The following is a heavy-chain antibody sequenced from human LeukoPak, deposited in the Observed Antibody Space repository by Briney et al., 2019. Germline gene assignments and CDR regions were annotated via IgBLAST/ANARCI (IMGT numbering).Heavy chain of an antibody. V-gene: IGHV4-34*01. CDR1: GGSFSGYY. Sequence: PSETLSLTCAVYGGSFSGYYWSWIRQPPGKGLEWIGEVNHSGSTNYNPSLKSRVTISVDTSKNQFSLKLSSVTAADTAVYYCARGQPEGPTDYWGQGTLVTVSS. CDR3: ARGQPEGPTDY. J-gene: IGHJ4*02. CDR2: VNHSGST. D-gene: IGHD2-2*01.